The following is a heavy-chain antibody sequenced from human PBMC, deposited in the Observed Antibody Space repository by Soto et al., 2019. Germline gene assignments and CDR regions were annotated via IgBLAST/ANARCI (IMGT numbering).Heavy chain of an antibody. J-gene: IGHJ6*03. CDR3: ARAGRRFDQEFRWYYYMDV. D-gene: IGHD3-3*01. CDR1: GGSISSYY. Sequence: SETLSLTCTVSGGSISSYYWSWIRQPPGKGLEWIGYIYYSGSTNYNPSLKSRVTISVDTSKNQFSLKLSSVTAADTAVYYCARAGRRFDQEFRWYYYMDVWGKGTTVTVSS. V-gene: IGHV4-59*01. CDR2: IYYSGST.